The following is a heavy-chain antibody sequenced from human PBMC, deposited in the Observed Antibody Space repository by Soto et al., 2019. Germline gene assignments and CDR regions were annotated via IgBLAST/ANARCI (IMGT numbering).Heavy chain of an antibody. D-gene: IGHD3-3*01. CDR2: IDPSDSYT. Sequence: GESLKISCKGSGYSFTSYWISWVRQMPGKGLEWMGRIDPSDSYTNYSPSFQGHVTMTRDTSISTAYMELSRLRSDDTAVYYCARGRVLRFLEWSYYYYYYGMDVWGQGTTVTVSS. CDR1: GYSFTSYW. J-gene: IGHJ6*02. CDR3: ARGRVLRFLEWSYYYYYYGMDV. V-gene: IGHV5-10-1*01.